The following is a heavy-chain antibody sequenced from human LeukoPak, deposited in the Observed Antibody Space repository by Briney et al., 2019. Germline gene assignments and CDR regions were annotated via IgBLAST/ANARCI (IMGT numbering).Heavy chain of an antibody. Sequence: GGSLRLSCAASEFSVGSNYMTWVRQAPGKGLEWVSYISSSGSTIYYADSVKGRFTISRDNAKNSLYLQMNSLRAEDTAVYYCARDQSGGWFGTYMDVWGKGTTVTISS. J-gene: IGHJ6*03. CDR1: EFSVGSNY. V-gene: IGHV3-11*01. CDR3: ARDQSGGWFGTYMDV. CDR2: ISSSGSTI. D-gene: IGHD3-10*01.